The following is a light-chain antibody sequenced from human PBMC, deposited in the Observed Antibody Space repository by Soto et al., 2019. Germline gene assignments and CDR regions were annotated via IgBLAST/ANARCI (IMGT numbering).Light chain of an antibody. CDR3: SSYTSSSTYV. Sequence: QSVLTRAASVSGSPGQSITISCTGTSSDVGGYNYVSWYQQHPGKAPKLMIYDVSNRPSGVSNRFSGSKSGNTASLTISGLQAEDEADYYCSSYTSSSTYVFGNGTKVTVL. V-gene: IGLV2-14*01. CDR1: SSDVGGYNY. CDR2: DVS. J-gene: IGLJ1*01.